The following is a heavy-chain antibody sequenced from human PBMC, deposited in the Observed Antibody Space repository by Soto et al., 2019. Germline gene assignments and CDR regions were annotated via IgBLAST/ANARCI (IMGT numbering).Heavy chain of an antibody. CDR1: GFTFSSYS. V-gene: IGHV3-21*01. D-gene: IGHD3-10*01. J-gene: IGHJ3*02. CDR3: ARVDPVYYGSENAFDT. CDR2: ISSSSSYI. Sequence: PGGSMRLSCAASGFTFSSYSMNWVRQAPGKGLEWVSSISSSSSYIYYADSVKGRFTISRDNAKNSLYLQMNSLRAEDTAVYYCARVDPVYYGSENAFDTWGQGTMVTVSS.